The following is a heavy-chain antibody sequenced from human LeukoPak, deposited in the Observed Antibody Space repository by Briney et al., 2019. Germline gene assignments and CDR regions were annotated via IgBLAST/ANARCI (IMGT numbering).Heavy chain of an antibody. CDR2: ISWNSGSI. D-gene: IGHD4-17*01. Sequence: TGGSLGLSCAASGFTFDDYAMHWVRQAPGKGLEWVSGISWNSGSIGYADFVKGRFTISRDNAKNSLYLQMNSLRAEDMALYYCAKVQTTVTTRGAFDIWGQGTMVTVSS. CDR1: GFTFDDYA. J-gene: IGHJ3*02. V-gene: IGHV3-9*03. CDR3: AKVQTTVTTRGAFDI.